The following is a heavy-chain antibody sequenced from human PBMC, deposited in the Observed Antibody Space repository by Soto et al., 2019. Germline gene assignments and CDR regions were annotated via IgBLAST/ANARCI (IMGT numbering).Heavy chain of an antibody. CDR3: ARRRGLRFLEWLSDKPDYYYGMDV. J-gene: IGHJ6*02. D-gene: IGHD3-3*01. CDR1: GGSFSGYY. Sequence: SETLSLTCAVYGGSFSGYYWSWIRQPPGKGLEWTGEINHSGSTNYNPSLKSRVTISVDTSKNQFSLKLSSVTAADTAVYYCARRRGLRFLEWLSDKPDYYYGMDVWGQGTTVTVSS. V-gene: IGHV4-34*01. CDR2: INHSGST.